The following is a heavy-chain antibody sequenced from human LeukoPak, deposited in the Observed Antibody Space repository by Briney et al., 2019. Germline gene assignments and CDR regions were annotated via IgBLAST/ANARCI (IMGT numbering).Heavy chain of an antibody. CDR3: ARVPYYDFWSGYYH. J-gene: IGHJ5*02. V-gene: IGHV3-74*01. CDR1: GFTFSSYW. D-gene: IGHD3-3*01. CDR2: INSDGSST. Sequence: EGSLRLSCAASGFTFSSYWMHWVRQAPGKGLVWVSRINSDGSSTSYADSVKGRFTISRDNAKNTLYLQMNSLRAEDTAVYYCARVPYYDFWSGYYHWGQGTLVTVSS.